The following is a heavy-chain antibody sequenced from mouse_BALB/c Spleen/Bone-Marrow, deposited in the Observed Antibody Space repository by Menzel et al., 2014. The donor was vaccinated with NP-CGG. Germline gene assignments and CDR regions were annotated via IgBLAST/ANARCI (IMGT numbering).Heavy chain of an antibody. Sequence: LEESGAELMKPGASVKISCMATGYTFSNYWIEWIRQRPGHGLEWTGEILPGSGSTDYNENFKGKATFTADTSSNTAYMQLSSLTSADSAVYYCARVIYWYFDVWGAGTTVTVSS. CDR1: GYTFSNYW. V-gene: IGHV1-9*01. CDR2: ILPGSGST. CDR3: ARVIYWYFDV. J-gene: IGHJ1*01.